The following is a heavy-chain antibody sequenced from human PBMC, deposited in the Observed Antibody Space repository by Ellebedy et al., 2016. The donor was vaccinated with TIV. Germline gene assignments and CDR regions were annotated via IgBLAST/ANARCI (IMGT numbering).Heavy chain of an antibody. CDR1: GFDFSDRT. CDR2: ISRLSTYT. CDR3: VKDTAPYFGVFDY. D-gene: IGHD2-21*01. J-gene: IGHJ4*02. V-gene: IGHV3-21*04. Sequence: PGGSLRLSCAASGFDFSDRTMTWVRQAPGGGLEWVSSISRLSTYTYYGDSVKGRFTVSRDNAKNSLYLQMNSLRAEDTATYFCVKDTAPYFGVFDYWGRGALVTVSS.